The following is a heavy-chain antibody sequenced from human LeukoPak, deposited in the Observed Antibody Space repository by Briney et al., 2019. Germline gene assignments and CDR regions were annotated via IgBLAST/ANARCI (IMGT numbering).Heavy chain of an antibody. Sequence: GGSLRLSCAASGFTYSSYWMSCVRQAPGKGLEWVANIKKDGREKYYVDSVKGRFTISRDNAKNSLYLQINSLRAEDTAVYYCARDGYSGSYYDYWGQRTLVTVSS. CDR3: ARDGYSGSYYDY. J-gene: IGHJ4*02. CDR1: GFTYSSYW. CDR2: IKKDGREK. V-gene: IGHV3-7*04. D-gene: IGHD1-26*01.